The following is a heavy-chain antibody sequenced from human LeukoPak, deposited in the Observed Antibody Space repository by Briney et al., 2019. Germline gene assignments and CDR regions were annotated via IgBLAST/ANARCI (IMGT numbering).Heavy chain of an antibody. J-gene: IGHJ4*02. V-gene: IGHV3-74*01. Sequence: PGGSLRLSCAASGFTFSSDWMHWVRQAPGKGLVWVSRINRDGRSTTYADSVKGRFTISRDKAKNTLYLQMNSLRAEDTAVYYCARHPYDILTGPSFDYWGQGTLVTVPS. CDR3: ARHPYDILTGPSFDY. D-gene: IGHD3-9*01. CDR2: INRDGRST. CDR1: GFTFSSDW.